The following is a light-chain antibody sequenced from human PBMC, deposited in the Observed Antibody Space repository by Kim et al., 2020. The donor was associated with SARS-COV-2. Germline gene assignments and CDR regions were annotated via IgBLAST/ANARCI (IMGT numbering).Light chain of an antibody. J-gene: IGKJ1*01. CDR1: QGIRNY. V-gene: IGKV1-16*02. CDR2: AAS. Sequence: DIQMTQSPSSLSASVGDRVTITCRATQGIRNYLAWFQQKPGEAPKSLIYAASSLQSGVSSKFSGSGSGTDFTLTISSLQAEDSATYYCQQYDSYPWTFGQGTKVDIK. CDR3: QQYDSYPWT.